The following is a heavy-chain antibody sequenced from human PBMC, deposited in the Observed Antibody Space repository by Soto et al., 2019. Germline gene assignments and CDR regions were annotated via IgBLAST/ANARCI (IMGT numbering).Heavy chain of an antibody. V-gene: IGHV4-34*01. CDR3: ARGLEVEAAGYGEYYYYGMDV. Sequence: SSETLSLTCAVYGGSFSGYYWSWIRQPPGKGLEWIGEINHSGSTNYNPSLKSRVTISVDTSKNQFSLKLSSVTAADTAVYYCARGLEVEAAGYGEYYYYGMDVWGQGTKVTVSS. CDR1: GGSFSGYY. D-gene: IGHD6-13*01. J-gene: IGHJ6*02. CDR2: INHSGST.